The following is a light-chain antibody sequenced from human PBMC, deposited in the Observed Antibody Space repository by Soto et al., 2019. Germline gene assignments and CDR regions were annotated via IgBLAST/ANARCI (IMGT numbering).Light chain of an antibody. V-gene: IGKV3-20*01. CDR1: QSVSSSY. J-gene: IGKJ4*01. CDR2: GAS. Sequence: EMVLTQSPGTLSLSPGERATLSCRASQSVSSSYLAWYQQKPGQAHRLLIYGASSRATGIPDRLSGSGSGTDFTLTISRLEPEDFAVYYCQQYGSSPTFGGGTKVEIK. CDR3: QQYGSSPT.